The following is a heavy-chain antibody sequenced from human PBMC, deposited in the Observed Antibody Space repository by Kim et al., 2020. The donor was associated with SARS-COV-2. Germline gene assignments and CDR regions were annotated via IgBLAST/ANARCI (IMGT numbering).Heavy chain of an antibody. J-gene: IGHJ3*02. D-gene: IGHD3-3*01. CDR2: IKQDGSEK. CDR1: GFTFSSYW. V-gene: IGHV3-7*01. CDR3: ARDLTVRYAFWSGYTWGRNDACDI. Sequence: GGSLRLSCAASGFTFSSYWMRWVRQAPGKGLEWVANIKQDGSEKYYVDSVKGRFTISRDNAKNSLYLQMNSLRAEDTAVYYCARDLTVRYAFWSGYTWGRNDACDIWGQGTMVTVSS.